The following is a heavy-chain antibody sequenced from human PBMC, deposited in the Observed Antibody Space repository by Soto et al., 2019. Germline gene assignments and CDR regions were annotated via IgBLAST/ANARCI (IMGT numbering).Heavy chain of an antibody. CDR2: IRSKANSYAT. CDR1: GFTFSGSA. Sequence: LRLSCAASGFTFSGSAMHWVRQASGKGLEWVGRIRSKANSYATAYAASVKGRFTISRDDSKNTAYLQMNSLKTEDTAVYYCTTFDFWSGYYVGPWGQGTLVTVSS. CDR3: TTFDFWSGYYVGP. J-gene: IGHJ5*02. V-gene: IGHV3-73*01. D-gene: IGHD3-3*01.